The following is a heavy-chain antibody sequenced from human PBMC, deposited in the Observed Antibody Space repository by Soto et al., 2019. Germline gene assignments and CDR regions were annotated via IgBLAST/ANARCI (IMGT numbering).Heavy chain of an antibody. CDR2: IIPIFGTA. J-gene: IGHJ5*02. CDR3: ARVSPATTGRDNWFDP. V-gene: IGHV1-69*12. CDR1: GGTFSSYA. D-gene: IGHD4-17*01. Sequence: QVQLVQTGAELKKPGSSVKVSCKASGGTFSSYAISWVRQAPGQGLEWMGGIIPIFGTANYAQKFQGRVTTTADESTRSAYMELSSLRSEDTAVYYCARVSPATTGRDNWFDPWGQGTLVTVSS.